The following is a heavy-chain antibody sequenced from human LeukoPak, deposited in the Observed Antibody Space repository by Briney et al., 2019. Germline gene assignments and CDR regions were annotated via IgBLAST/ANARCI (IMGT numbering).Heavy chain of an antibody. CDR2: IWYDGSNK. CDR3: AREKIVVVPAAMLDYYYYGMDV. CDR1: GFTFSSYG. V-gene: IGHV3-33*01. D-gene: IGHD2-2*01. J-gene: IGHJ6*02. Sequence: GGSLRLSCAASGFTFSSYGMHWVRQAPGKGLEWVAVIWYDGSNKYYADSVKGRFTISRDNSKNTLYLQMNSLRAEDTAVYYCAREKIVVVPAAMLDYYYYGMDVWGQGTTVTVSS.